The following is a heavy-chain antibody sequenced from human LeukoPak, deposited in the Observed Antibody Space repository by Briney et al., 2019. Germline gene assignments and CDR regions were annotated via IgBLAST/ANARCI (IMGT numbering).Heavy chain of an antibody. V-gene: IGHV1-69*13. CDR3: ARAGENSSGWYAILNWFDP. CDR2: IIPIFGTA. Sequence: SVTVSCKASGGTFSSYAISWVRQAPGQGLEWMGGIIPIFGTANYAQKFQGRVTITADESTSTAYMELSSLRSEDTAVYYCARAGENSSGWYAILNWFDPWGQGTLVTVSS. D-gene: IGHD6-19*01. CDR1: GGTFSSYA. J-gene: IGHJ5*02.